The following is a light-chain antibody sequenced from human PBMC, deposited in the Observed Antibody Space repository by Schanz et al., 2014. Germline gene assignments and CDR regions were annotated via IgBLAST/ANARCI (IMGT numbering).Light chain of an antibody. V-gene: IGKV1-5*01. J-gene: IGKJ1*01. CDR2: DAS. CDR1: QRISHW. Sequence: DIQMTQSPSTLSASVGDRVTITCRASQRISHWLAWYQQKPGKAPKLLIYDASNLESGVPSRFSGSGSGTEFTLTISSLQPDDFATYYCQQYNSYWGFGQGTKVESK. CDR3: QQYNSYWG.